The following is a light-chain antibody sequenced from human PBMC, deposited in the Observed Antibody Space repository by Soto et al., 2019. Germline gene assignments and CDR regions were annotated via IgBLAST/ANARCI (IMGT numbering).Light chain of an antibody. CDR3: SAYGGNNNLV. Sequence: QSALTQPPSASGSPGQSVTVSCTGTSSDVGAYKYVSWYQHQPGKAPKLMIYEVSKRPSGVPDRFSGSKSGNTASLTVSGLQAEDEADYYCSAYGGNNNLVFGGGTKLTVL. CDR1: SSDVGAYKY. CDR2: EVS. J-gene: IGLJ2*01. V-gene: IGLV2-8*01.